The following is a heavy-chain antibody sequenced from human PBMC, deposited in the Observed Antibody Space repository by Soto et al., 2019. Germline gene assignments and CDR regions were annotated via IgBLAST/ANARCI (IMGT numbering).Heavy chain of an antibody. CDR2: IFYSGVT. J-gene: IGHJ4*02. Sequence: QLQLQESGPGLVKPSETLSLTCTVSGGSISGYYWTWIRQPPGKGLEWIGYIFYSGVTNYNPSLKSRVTLSVDTSKNQFSRKLRSVTAADTAVYYCARVGSSGWSPDYWGRGTLVTVSS. D-gene: IGHD6-19*01. CDR1: GGSISGYY. V-gene: IGHV4-59*01. CDR3: ARVGSSGWSPDY.